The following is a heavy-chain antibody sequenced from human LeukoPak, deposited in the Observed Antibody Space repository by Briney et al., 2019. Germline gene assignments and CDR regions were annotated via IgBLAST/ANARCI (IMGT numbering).Heavy chain of an antibody. V-gene: IGHV1-69*13. CDR3: ARGGIARYNWFDP. Sequence: SEKVSCKASGGTFSSYAISWVRQAPGQGLEWMGGIIPIFGTANYAQKIQGRVTITADESTSTAYMELSSLRSEDTAVYYCARGGIARYNWFDPWGQGTLVTVSS. CDR1: GGTFSSYA. J-gene: IGHJ5*02. CDR2: IIPIFGTA. D-gene: IGHD1-14*01.